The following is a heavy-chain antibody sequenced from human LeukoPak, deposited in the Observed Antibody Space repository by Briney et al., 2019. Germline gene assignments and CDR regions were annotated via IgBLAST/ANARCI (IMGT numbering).Heavy chain of an antibody. D-gene: IGHD6-13*01. Sequence: GGSLRLSGAASGFTFSSYAMHWVRQAPGMGLEWVSVITGSGGNTYYADSVKGRFTISKDNSKHTVYLQMSSLRVDDTAVYYCAKAASSSWPSYYYGMDVWGQGTTVTVSS. CDR3: AKAASSSWPSYYYGMDV. CDR2: ITGSGGNT. V-gene: IGHV3-23*01. J-gene: IGHJ6*02. CDR1: GFTFSSYA.